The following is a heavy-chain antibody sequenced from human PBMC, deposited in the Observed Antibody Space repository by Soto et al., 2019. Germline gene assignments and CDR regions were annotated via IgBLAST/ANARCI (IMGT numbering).Heavy chain of an antibody. D-gene: IGHD6-13*01. CDR2: IYYSGST. CDR3: ARAAADTYYYYYYYMDV. CDR1: GGSISSYY. Sequence: PSETLSLTCTVSGGSISSYYWSWIRQPPGKGLEWIGYIYYSGSTNYNPSLKSRVTISVDTSKNQFSLKLSSVTAADTAVYYCARAAADTYYYYYYYMDVWGKGTTVTVSS. J-gene: IGHJ6*03. V-gene: IGHV4-59*01.